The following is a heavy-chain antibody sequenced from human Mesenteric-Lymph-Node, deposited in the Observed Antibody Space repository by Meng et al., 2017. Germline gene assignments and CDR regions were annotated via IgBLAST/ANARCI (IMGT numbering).Heavy chain of an antibody. Sequence: SVKVSCNASGGTFSSYAISWVRQAPGQGLEWMGGIIPIFGTANYAQKFQGRVTITADKSTSTAYMELSSLRSEDTAVYYCARSLSLGYCSGGSCSDAFSIWGQETMVTVSS. D-gene: IGHD2-15*01. CDR2: IIPIFGTA. V-gene: IGHV1-69*06. CDR1: GGTFSSYA. CDR3: ARSLSLGYCSGGSCSDAFSI. J-gene: IGHJ3*02.